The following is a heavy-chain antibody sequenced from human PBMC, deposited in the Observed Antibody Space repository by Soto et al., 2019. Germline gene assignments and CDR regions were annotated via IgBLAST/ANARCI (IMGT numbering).Heavy chain of an antibody. V-gene: IGHV3-30-3*01. J-gene: IGHJ4*02. CDR1: GFTFSSYA. CDR2: ISYDGSNK. D-gene: IGHD4-17*01. Sequence: GGSLRLSCAASGFTFSSYAMHWVRQAPGKGLEWVAVISYDGSNKYYADSVKGRFTISRDNSKNTLYLQMNSLRAEDTAVYYCARDPTTVTTLANCYFDYWGQGTLVTVSS. CDR3: ARDPTTVTTLANCYFDY.